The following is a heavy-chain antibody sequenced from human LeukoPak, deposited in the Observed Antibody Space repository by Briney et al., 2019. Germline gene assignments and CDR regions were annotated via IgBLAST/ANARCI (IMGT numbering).Heavy chain of an antibody. V-gene: IGHV3-33*01. CDR1: GFSLTTYG. CDR3: ARDGGSGIDY. CDR2: IWYDGSRK. D-gene: IGHD3-10*01. J-gene: IGHJ4*02. Sequence: GGSLRLSCAASGFSLTTYGTHWLRQAPGKGLKWVAVIWYDGSRKFYGDSVKGRFTVSRDTSENTMYLQMNTLRVDDTAVYYCARDGGSGIDYWGQGTLVTVSS.